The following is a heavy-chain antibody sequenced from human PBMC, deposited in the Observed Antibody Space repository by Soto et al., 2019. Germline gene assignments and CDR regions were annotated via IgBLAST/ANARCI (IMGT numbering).Heavy chain of an antibody. CDR2: IWSDGSNK. D-gene: IGHD6-13*01. CDR1: GFVFSNYG. J-gene: IGHJ6*02. V-gene: IGHV3-33*01. CDR3: ARGSAVGYYYGMDV. Sequence: QVQLVEYGGGVVQPGKSLRLSCAASGFVFSNYGMHWVRQAPGKGLEWVAVIWSDGSNKYYGDSVKGRFTISRDNSKNTLYLLMNSLGAEDTAVYYCARGSAVGYYYGMDVWGQGTTVTVSS.